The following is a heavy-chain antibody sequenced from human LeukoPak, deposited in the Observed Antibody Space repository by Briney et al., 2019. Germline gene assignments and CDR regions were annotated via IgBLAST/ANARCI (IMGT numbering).Heavy chain of an antibody. CDR1: GYTFTGYY. Sequence: ASVKVSCKASGYTFTGYYMHWVRQAPGQGLEWMGWINPNSGGTNYAQKFQGRVTMTRDTSISTAYMELSRLRSDDTAVYYCARDASAMVRGVMDHWGQGTLVTVSS. CDR3: ARDASAMVRGVMDH. D-gene: IGHD3-10*01. V-gene: IGHV1-2*02. J-gene: IGHJ4*02. CDR2: INPNSGGT.